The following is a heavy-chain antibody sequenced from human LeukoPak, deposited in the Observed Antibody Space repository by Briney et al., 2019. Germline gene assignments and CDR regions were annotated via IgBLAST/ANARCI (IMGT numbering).Heavy chain of an antibody. CDR3: ARYGENTYYDFWSGYYAYYFDY. CDR1: GGTFSSYA. D-gene: IGHD3-3*01. Sequence: ASVKVSCKASGGTFSSYAISWVRQAPGQGLEWMGWISAYNGYTNSAQKLQGRVTMTTDTSTSTAYMELRSLRSDDTAVYYCARYGENTYYDFWSGYYAYYFDYWGQGTLVTVSS. V-gene: IGHV1-18*01. CDR2: ISAYNGYT. J-gene: IGHJ4*02.